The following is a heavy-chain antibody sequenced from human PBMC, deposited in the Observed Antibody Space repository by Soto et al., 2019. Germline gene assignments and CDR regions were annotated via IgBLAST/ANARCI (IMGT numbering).Heavy chain of an antibody. D-gene: IGHD2-21*02. Sequence: ASVKVSFKASGGTFSSYAISWVRQAPGQGLEWMGGIIPIFGTANYAQKFQGRVTITADESTSTAYMELSSLRSEDTAVYYCARGRIVVVTATYYYYYGMDVWGQGTTVTVSS. CDR2: IIPIFGTA. CDR1: GGTFSSYA. CDR3: ARGRIVVVTATYYYYYGMDV. J-gene: IGHJ6*02. V-gene: IGHV1-69*13.